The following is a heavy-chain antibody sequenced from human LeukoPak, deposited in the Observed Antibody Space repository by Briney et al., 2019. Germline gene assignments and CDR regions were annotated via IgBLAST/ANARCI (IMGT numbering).Heavy chain of an antibody. CDR3: ARVVPAAIFDY. CDR2: IYYSGST. CDR1: GGSISDYY. V-gene: IGHV4-59*01. D-gene: IGHD2-2*01. Sequence: PSETLSLTCTVSGGSISDYYWSWFRQPPGKGLEWIGYIYYSGSTSYNPSLRSRVTISIDTSANRFSLELNSVTTADTAVYYCARVVPAAIFDYWGQGTLVTVSS. J-gene: IGHJ4*02.